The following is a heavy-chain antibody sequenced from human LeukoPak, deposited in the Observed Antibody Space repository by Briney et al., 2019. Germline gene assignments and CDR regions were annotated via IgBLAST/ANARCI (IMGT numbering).Heavy chain of an antibody. CDR1: GFTFSSYA. V-gene: IGHV3-23*01. D-gene: IGHD4-11*01. CDR3: ARERDSAFDS. Sequence: GGSLRLSCAASGFTFSSYAMSWFRQAPGKGLEWVSSISDIGRTYYAGSVKGRFIISRDNSKNTLYVQMNSLRAEDTAIYYCARERDSAFDSWGQGTLVTVSS. CDR2: ISDIGRT. J-gene: IGHJ4*02.